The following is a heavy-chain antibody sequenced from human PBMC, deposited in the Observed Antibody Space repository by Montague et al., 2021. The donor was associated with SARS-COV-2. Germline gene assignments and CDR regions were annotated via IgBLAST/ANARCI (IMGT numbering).Heavy chain of an antibody. CDR2: IYYGGTT. D-gene: IGHD3/OR15-3a*01. Sequence: SETLSLTCTVSGGSMISPSFHWDRIRQAPGKGLEWIGSIYYGGTTYSNPSLRSRVTLSVDTPRIQFSLELSSVTAADTALYSRARRVTVWAGYVKSVYFDYWGQGLLVTVSS. V-gene: IGHV4-39*01. J-gene: IGHJ4*02. CDR1: GGSMISPSFH. CDR3: ARRVTVWAGYVKSVYFDY.